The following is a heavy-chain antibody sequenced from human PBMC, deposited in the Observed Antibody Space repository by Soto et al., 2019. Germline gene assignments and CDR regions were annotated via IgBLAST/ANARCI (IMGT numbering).Heavy chain of an antibody. CDR1: GFTFSSYS. CDR3: AMSSVGGVLPAARGRYFHH. D-gene: IGHD2-2*01. CDR2: ISGSGGST. Sequence: EVQLLESGGGLVQPGGSLRLSCAASGFTFSSYSMSWVRQAPGKGLDWVSAISGSGGSTYYADSVKGRFTISRDNSKNTLYLERNSVGAEDTAVYYCAMSSVGGVLPAARGRYFHHWGQGTLVTVSS. V-gene: IGHV3-23*01. J-gene: IGHJ1*01.